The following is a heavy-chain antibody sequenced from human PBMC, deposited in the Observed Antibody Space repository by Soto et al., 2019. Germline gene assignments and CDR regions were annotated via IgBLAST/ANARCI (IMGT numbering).Heavy chain of an antibody. CDR3: ARERRQWLADPWSDAFDI. V-gene: IGHV3-13*01. D-gene: IGHD6-19*01. J-gene: IGHJ3*02. Sequence: GGSLRLSCAASGFTFSSYDMHWVRQATGKGLEWVSAIGTAGDTYYPGSVKGRFTISRENAKNSLYLQMNSLRAEDTAVYYCARERRQWLADPWSDAFDIWGQGTMVTVSS. CDR2: IGTAGDT. CDR1: GFTFSSYD.